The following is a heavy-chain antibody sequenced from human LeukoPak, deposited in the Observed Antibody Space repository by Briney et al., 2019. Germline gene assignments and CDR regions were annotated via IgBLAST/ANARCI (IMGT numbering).Heavy chain of an antibody. CDR3: ASIESSGYYYESYFDY. CDR2: INHSGST. Sequence: SETLSLTCAVYGGSFSGYYWSWIRQPPGKGLEWIGEINHSGSTNYNPSLKSRVTISVDTSKNQFSLKLSSVTAADTAVYYCASIESSGYYYESYFDYWGQGTLVTVSS. V-gene: IGHV4-34*01. J-gene: IGHJ4*02. CDR1: GGSFSGYY. D-gene: IGHD3-22*01.